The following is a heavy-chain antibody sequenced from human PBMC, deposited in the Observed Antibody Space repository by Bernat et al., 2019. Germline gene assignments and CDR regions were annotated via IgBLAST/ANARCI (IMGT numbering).Heavy chain of an antibody. J-gene: IGHJ3*02. D-gene: IGHD6-13*01. CDR1: GGSISSSSYY. CDR3: ATYSSSCDAFDI. CDR2: IYYSGST. Sequence: QLQLQESGPGLVKPSETLSLTCTVSGGSISSSSYYWGWIRQPPGKGLGWIGSIYYSGSTYYNPSLKSRVTISVDTSKNQFSLKLSSVTAADTAVYYCATYSSSCDAFDIWGQGTMVTVSS. V-gene: IGHV4-39*01.